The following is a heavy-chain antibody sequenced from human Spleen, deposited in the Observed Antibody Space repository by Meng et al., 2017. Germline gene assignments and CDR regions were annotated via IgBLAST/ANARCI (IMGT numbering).Heavy chain of an antibody. CDR3: ARGPTTMAHDFDY. V-gene: IGHV4-38-2*02. CDR2: IYHSGST. J-gene: IGHJ4*01. D-gene: IGHD4-11*01. Sequence: SETLSLTCTVSGYSISSGYYWGWIRQPPGKGLEWIGSIYHSGSTYYNPSLKSRVTISVDTSKNQFSLKLSSVTAADSAVYYCARGPTTMAHDFDYWGHGTQVTVSS. CDR1: GYSISSGYY.